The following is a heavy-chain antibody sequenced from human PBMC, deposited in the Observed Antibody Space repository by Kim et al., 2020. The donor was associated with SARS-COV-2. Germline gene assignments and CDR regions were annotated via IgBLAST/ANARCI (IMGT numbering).Heavy chain of an antibody. D-gene: IGHD1-1*01. CDR3: ARDPTSWRQPSYFDY. J-gene: IGHJ4*02. Sequence: ASVKVSCKASGYTFTSYAMNWVRQAPGQGLEWMGWINTNTGNPTYAQGFTGRFVFSLDTSVSTTYLQINDLKAEDTAVYYCARDPTSWRQPSYFDYWGQGTLVTVSS. CDR2: INTNTGNP. CDR1: GYTFTSYA. V-gene: IGHV7-4-1*02.